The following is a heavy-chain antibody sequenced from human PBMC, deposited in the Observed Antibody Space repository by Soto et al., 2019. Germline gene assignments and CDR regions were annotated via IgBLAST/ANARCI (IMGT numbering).Heavy chain of an antibody. D-gene: IGHD6-19*01. CDR1: GYTFTSYG. CDR2: ISAYNGNT. V-gene: IGHV1-18*01. Sequence: QVQLVQSGAEVKKPGASVKVSCKASGYTFTSYGISWVRQAPGQGLEWMGWISAYNGNTNYAQKLQSRITMTTATSTSTAYMELRSLRSADTAVYYCARDLAVGLVDYWGQGTLVTVSS. J-gene: IGHJ4*02. CDR3: ARDLAVGLVDY.